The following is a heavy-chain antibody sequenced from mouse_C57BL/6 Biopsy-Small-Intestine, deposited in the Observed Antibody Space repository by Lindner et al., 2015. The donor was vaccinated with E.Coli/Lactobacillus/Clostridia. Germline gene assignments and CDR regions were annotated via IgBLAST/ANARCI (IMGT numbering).Heavy chain of an antibody. CDR3: ARDYDGSPFDY. CDR1: GFNINGDY. J-gene: IGHJ2*01. V-gene: IGHV14-4*01. CDR2: IIPYNGGT. D-gene: IGHD1-1*01. Sequence: VQLQESGAELVRPGASVKLSCTASGFNINGDYIHWVKQRPEQGLEWIGRIIPYNGGTSNNQKFKDKATLTVDKSSSTAYMELRSLTSEDSAVYYCARDYDGSPFDYWGQGTTLTVSS.